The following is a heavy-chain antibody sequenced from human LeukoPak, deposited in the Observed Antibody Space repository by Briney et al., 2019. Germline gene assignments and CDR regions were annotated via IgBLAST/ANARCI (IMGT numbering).Heavy chain of an antibody. D-gene: IGHD6-25*01. Sequence: PGGSLRLSCEASGFSLISYFISWIRQAPGKGLEWISYITNTGRSTNYADAVKGRFTISRYNGKQSVYLEMTDLRAEDTAVYYCAREASGNYHVFDFWGQGTLVIVSS. CDR3: AREASGNYHVFDF. V-gene: IGHV3-11*04. CDR1: GFSLISYF. J-gene: IGHJ4*02. CDR2: ITNTGRST.